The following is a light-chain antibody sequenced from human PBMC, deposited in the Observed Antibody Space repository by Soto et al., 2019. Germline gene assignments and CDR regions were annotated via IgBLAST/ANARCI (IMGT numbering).Light chain of an antibody. CDR2: EVA. J-gene: IGLJ1*01. V-gene: IGLV2-14*01. CDR3: SSYTSSSPLYV. CDR1: NSDIGFYNY. Sequence: QSVLTQPASVSGSPGQSITISCTGTNSDIGFYNYVSWYQQHPGEAPKLIIYEVAKRPSGVSSCFSGSKSGNTASLTISGLQAEDEADYHCSSYTSSSPLYVFGTGTKLTVL.